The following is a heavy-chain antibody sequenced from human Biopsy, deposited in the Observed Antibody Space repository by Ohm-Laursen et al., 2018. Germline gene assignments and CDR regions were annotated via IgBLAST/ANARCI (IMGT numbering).Heavy chain of an antibody. D-gene: IGHD3-3*01. CDR3: ARDLLEWSLPS. CDR2: IYPNSGDT. Sequence: ASVKVSCKASGAAFLGYYLHWVRQAPGQGLEWMVSIYPNSGDTDFAQKFQGRVSMTRDTSVSTAYLELSSLRSDDTAIYYCARDLLEWSLPSWGQGTLVIVSS. CDR1: GAAFLGYY. V-gene: IGHV1-2*02. J-gene: IGHJ4*02.